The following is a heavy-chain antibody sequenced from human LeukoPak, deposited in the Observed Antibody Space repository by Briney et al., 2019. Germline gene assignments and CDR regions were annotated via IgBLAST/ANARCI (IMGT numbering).Heavy chain of an antibody. CDR3: ATESSGALDF. D-gene: IGHD1-26*01. V-gene: IGHV3-21*01. Sequence: SGGSLRLSCAASGFTFSSYSMNWVRQAPGKGLEWVSSISSSSSYIYYADSVKGRFTISRDNAKNSLYLQINSLRAEDTAVYYCATESSGALDFWGQGTLVTVSS. J-gene: IGHJ4*02. CDR2: ISSSSSYI. CDR1: GFTFSSYS.